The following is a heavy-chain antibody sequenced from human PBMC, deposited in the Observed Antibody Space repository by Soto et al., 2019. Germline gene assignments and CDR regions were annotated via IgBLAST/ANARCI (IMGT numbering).Heavy chain of an antibody. CDR1: GFTFSSYA. Sequence: ESGGGVVQPGRSLRLSCAASGFTFSSYAMHWVRQAPGKGLEWVAVISYDGSNKYYADSVKGRFTISRDNSKNTLYLQMNSLRAEDTAVYYCARSHYCTNGVCYKRGFDYWGQGTLVTVSS. CDR3: ARSHYCTNGVCYKRGFDY. J-gene: IGHJ4*02. D-gene: IGHD2-8*01. CDR2: ISYDGSNK. V-gene: IGHV3-30-3*01.